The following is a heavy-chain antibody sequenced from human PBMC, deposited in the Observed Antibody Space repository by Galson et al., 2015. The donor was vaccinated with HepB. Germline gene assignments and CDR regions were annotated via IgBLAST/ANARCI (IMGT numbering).Heavy chain of an antibody. J-gene: IGHJ5*02. CDR2: ISSSSVDT. Sequence: LRLSCAASGLTFSRYSMSWVRQTPGKGLEWVSAISSSSVDTYYADSVKGRFTITRDNSKNTLYLQMNSLRAEDTAVYYCARGGPVWGSYRYRWFDPWGQGTLVTVSS. CDR1: GLTFSRYS. CDR3: ARGGPVWGSYRYRWFDP. V-gene: IGHV3-23*01. D-gene: IGHD3-16*02.